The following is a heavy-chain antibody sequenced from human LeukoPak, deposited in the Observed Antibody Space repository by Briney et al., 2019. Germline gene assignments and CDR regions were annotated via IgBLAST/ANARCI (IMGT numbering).Heavy chain of an antibody. CDR1: GYTFTSYY. J-gene: IGHJ1*01. D-gene: IGHD4-11*01. CDR3: ARDKAVTTELTQYFQH. Sequence: GASVKVSCKASGYTFTSYYMHWVRQAPGQGLEWMGIINPSGGSTSYAQKFQGRVTMTTDTSTSTAYMELRSLTSDDTAVYYCARDKAVTTELTQYFQHWGQGTLVTVSS. CDR2: INPSGGST. V-gene: IGHV1-46*01.